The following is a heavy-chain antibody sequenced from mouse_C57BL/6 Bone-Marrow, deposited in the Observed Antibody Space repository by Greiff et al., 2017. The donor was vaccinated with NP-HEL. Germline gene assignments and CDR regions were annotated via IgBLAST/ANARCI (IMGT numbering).Heavy chain of an antibody. CDR2: IDPSDSYT. D-gene: IGHD1-1*02. CDR1: GYTFTSYW. Sequence: QVQLQQPGAELVMPGASVKLSCKASGYTFTSYWMHWVKQSPGQGLEWIGEIDPSDSYTNYNQKFKGKSTLTVDKSSSTANMQLSSRTSADAAVYYCARNHYVDAMDYWGRGTSVTVSS. CDR3: ARNHYVDAMDY. J-gene: IGHJ4*01. V-gene: IGHV1-69*01.